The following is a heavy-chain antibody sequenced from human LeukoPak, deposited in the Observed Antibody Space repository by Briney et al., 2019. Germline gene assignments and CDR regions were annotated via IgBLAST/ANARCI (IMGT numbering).Heavy chain of an antibody. V-gene: IGHV3-7*03. J-gene: IGHJ4*02. CDR1: GFTFSIYW. CDR3: ASFVHEVGGFFDY. Sequence: GGSLRLSCAASGFTFSIYWMSWVRQAPGKGLEWVANIKKDGSETNYGDSVKGRSTISRDNAKNALYLQMNSRRADDTVLYCWASFVHEVGGFFDYWGQGTLVTVSS. CDR2: IKKDGSET. D-gene: IGHD3-16*01.